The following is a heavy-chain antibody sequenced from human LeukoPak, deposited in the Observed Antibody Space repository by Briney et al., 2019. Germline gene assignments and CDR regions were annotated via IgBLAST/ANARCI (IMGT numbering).Heavy chain of an antibody. CDR2: ISSSSTTI. CDR1: GLTFSNFE. D-gene: IGHD3-10*02. V-gene: IGHV3-48*03. CDR3: AELGITMIGGV. J-gene: IGHJ6*04. Sequence: GGSLRLSCAASGLTFSNFEMNWVRQAPGKGLEWISYISSSSTTIYYADSVKGRFTISRDNAKNSLYLQMNSLRAEDTAVYYCAELGITMIGGVWGKGTTVTISS.